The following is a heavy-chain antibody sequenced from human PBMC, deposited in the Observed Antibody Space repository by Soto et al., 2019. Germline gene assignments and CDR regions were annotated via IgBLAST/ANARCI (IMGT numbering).Heavy chain of an antibody. CDR1: GGFVSSGSYY. Sequence: QVQLQQWGAGLLKPSEILSLTCAVYGGFVSSGSYYWSWIRQPPGKGLEWTGEMSHSGGTHFNPSLKSRVTISVDTSKNQFSLKMSSVTAADTALYYCARVERGTATTVVDAFDIWGPGTMVTVSS. D-gene: IGHD1-1*01. V-gene: IGHV4-34*01. CDR3: ARVERGTATTVVDAFDI. CDR2: MSHSGGT. J-gene: IGHJ3*02.